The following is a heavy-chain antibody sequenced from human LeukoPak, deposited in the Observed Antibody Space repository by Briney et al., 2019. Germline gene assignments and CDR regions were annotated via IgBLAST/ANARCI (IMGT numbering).Heavy chain of an antibody. V-gene: IGHV4-30-4*01. J-gene: IGHJ5*02. CDR2: IYYSGST. CDR3: ARATLSYYYDSSGYYYDH. D-gene: IGHD3-22*01. CDR1: GGSISSGDYY. Sequence: SQTLSLTCTVSGGSISSGDYYWSWIRQPPGKGLEWIGYIYYSGSTYYNPSLKSRVTISVDTSKNQFSLKLSSVTAADTAVYYCARATLSYYYDSSGYYYDHWGQGTLVTVSS.